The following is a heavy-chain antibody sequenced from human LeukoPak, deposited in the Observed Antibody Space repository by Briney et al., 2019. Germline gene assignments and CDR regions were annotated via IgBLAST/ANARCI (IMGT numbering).Heavy chain of an antibody. Sequence: PLASVKVSCKASGYTFTSYAMNWVRQAPGQGLEWMGWINTNTGNPTYAQGFTGRFVFSLDTSVSTAYLQITSLKAEDTAVYYCARQGPGYCGSTSCYGVDYWGQGTLVTVSS. CDR1: GYTFTSYA. V-gene: IGHV7-4-1*02. D-gene: IGHD2-2*01. J-gene: IGHJ4*02. CDR3: ARQGPGYCGSTSCYGVDY. CDR2: INTNTGNP.